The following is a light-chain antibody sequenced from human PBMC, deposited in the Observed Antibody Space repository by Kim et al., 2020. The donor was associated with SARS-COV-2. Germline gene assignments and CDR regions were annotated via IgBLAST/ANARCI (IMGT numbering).Light chain of an antibody. J-gene: IGKJ2*01. CDR1: QSVSSN. CDR3: QQYNNWPPYT. CDR2: GAS. V-gene: IGKV3-15*01. Sequence: VAPGERATRACRASQSVSSNLAWYQQKPGQAPRLLIYGASTRATGIPARFSGSGSGTEFTLTISSLQSEDFAVYYCQQYNNWPPYTFGQGTKLEI.